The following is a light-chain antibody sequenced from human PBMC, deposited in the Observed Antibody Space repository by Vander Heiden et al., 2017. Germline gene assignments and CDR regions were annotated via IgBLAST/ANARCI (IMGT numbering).Light chain of an antibody. CDR3: QQRSNWPPLT. V-gene: IGKV3-11*01. CDR2: DAS. Sequence: EIVLTQSPATLSLSPGERATLSCRASQSVSSYLAWYQQKPGQAPRLLIYDASNRATGITARFSGSGCGTDFTLTISSREPEDFAVYYCQQRSNWPPLTFGQGTRLEIK. CDR1: QSVSSY. J-gene: IGKJ5*01.